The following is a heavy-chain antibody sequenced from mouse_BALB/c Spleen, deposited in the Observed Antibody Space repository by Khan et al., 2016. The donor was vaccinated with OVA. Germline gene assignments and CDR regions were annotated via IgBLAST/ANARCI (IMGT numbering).Heavy chain of an antibody. Sequence: QVQLQQSGAELAKPGASVKMSCKASGYTCINYWILWVKQRPGQGLEWIGYINPSTGYTEYNQNFKDKATLTADKSSSTAYMQLSSLTSEDAEVYYCARRGLRWDFDYWGQGTTLTVSS. CDR3: ARRGLRWDFDY. CDR1: GYTCINYW. D-gene: IGHD1-1*01. V-gene: IGHV1-7*01. J-gene: IGHJ2*01. CDR2: INPSTGYT.